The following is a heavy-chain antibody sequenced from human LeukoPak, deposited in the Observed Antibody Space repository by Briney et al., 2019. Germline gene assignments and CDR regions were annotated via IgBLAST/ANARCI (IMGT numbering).Heavy chain of an antibody. Sequence: ASVKVSCKASGYTFTAYYMHWVRQAPGQGLEWMGWINPKSGGTNYAQNFQGRVTMTRDTSISTAYMELSRLRFDDTAVYYCARSDGYGLVGIWGQGTMVTVSS. J-gene: IGHJ3*02. CDR3: ARSDGYGLVGI. D-gene: IGHD3-10*01. CDR2: INPKSGGT. CDR1: GYTFTAYY. V-gene: IGHV1-2*02.